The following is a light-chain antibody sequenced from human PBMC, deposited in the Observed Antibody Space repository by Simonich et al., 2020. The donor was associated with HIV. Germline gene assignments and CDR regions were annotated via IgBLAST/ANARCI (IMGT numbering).Light chain of an antibody. CDR2: AAS. CDR1: QSISSY. V-gene: IGKV1-39*01. CDR3: QQSYNTLSIT. Sequence: DIQMTQSPSSLSASVGDRVTITCRTSQSISSYLKWYQHKPGKAPKLLIYAASSLQSGVPSRFSGSGSGTDFTLTISSLQPEDFATYYCQQSYNTLSITFGQGTRLEIK. J-gene: IGKJ5*01.